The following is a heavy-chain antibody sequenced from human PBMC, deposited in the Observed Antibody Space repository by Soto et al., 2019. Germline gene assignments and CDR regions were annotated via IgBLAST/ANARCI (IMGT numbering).Heavy chain of an antibody. CDR2: IYYSGST. CDR1: GGSISSSSYY. D-gene: IGHD3-22*01. CDR3: ARHNIDDSRFDY. V-gene: IGHV4-39*01. Sequence: QLQLQESGPGLVKPSETLSLTCTVSGGSISSSSYYWGWIRQPPGKGLEWIGSIYYSGSTYYNPSLKSRVTISVDTSKNQFSLKLSSVTAADTAVYYCARHNIDDSRFDYWGQGTLVTVSS. J-gene: IGHJ4*02.